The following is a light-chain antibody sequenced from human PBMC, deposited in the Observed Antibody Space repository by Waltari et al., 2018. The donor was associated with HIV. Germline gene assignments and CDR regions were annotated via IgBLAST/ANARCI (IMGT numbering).Light chain of an antibody. CDR2: GNS. J-gene: IGLJ3*02. Sequence: QSVLTQPPSVSGAPGQRVTISCTGSSSHIGAGYAVHWYQQLPGTAPKLLIYGNSNRPSGVPDRFSGSKSGTSASLAITGLQAEDEADYYCQSYDSSLSGSWVFGGGTKLTVL. V-gene: IGLV1-40*01. CDR1: SSHIGAGYA. CDR3: QSYDSSLSGSWV.